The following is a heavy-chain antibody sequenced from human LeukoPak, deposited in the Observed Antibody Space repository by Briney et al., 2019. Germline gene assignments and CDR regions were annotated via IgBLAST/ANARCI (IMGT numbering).Heavy chain of an antibody. CDR3: SRRLIVAVPAPIDS. D-gene: IGHD2-2*01. CDR2: INPNTGGT. V-gene: IGHV1-2*02. Sequence: ASVKVSCKASGYTFADYYIHWVRQAPGQGLEWMGLINPNTGGTNYAQNFQGRVTMTRDTSITTAYMELSRLRPDATAVYYCSRRLIVAVPAPIDSWGQGNLVTVSS. CDR1: GYTFADYY. J-gene: IGHJ4*02.